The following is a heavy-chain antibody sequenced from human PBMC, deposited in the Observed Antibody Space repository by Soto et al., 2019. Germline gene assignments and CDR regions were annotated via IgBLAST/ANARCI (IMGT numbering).Heavy chain of an antibody. Sequence: EVQLLEFGGHLVQPGGSLRLSCAASGFTFSNYAMTWVRRAPGKGLEWVSSISGGGNTYYADSVKGRFTISRDNSKSTLYLQMVSLRVEDTAVYYCAKGARSSSGSDGYKFDYWGQGTLVTVSS. CDR2: ISGGGNT. CDR1: GFTFSNYA. J-gene: IGHJ4*02. V-gene: IGHV3-23*01. D-gene: IGHD2-21*01. CDR3: AKGARSSSGSDGYKFDY.